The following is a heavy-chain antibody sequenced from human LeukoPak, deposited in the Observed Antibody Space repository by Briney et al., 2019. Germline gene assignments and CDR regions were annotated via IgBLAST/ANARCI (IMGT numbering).Heavy chain of an antibody. Sequence: PSETLSLTCAVYGGSFSGYYWSWIRQPPGKGLEWIGYIYYSGSTNYNPSLKSRVTISVDTSKNQFSLKLSSVTAADTAVYYCAGLQLTFYDSSGYEKYFDYWGQGTLVTVSS. V-gene: IGHV4-59*01. CDR2: IYYSGST. D-gene: IGHD3-22*01. CDR3: AGLQLTFYDSSGYEKYFDY. CDR1: GGSFSGYY. J-gene: IGHJ4*02.